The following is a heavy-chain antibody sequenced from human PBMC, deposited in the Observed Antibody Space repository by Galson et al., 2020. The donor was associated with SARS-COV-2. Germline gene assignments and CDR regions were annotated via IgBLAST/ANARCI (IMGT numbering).Heavy chain of an antibody. J-gene: IGHJ4*02. CDR1: GFTFPNYA. CDR2: ISYDGSNI. D-gene: IGHD3-10*01. CDR3: ARDGGGFTYGPFDS. V-gene: IGHV3-30*03. Sequence: GESLKISCVASGFTFPNYAIHWVRQAPGKGLEWVAVISYDGSNIYYEDSVKGRFTVSRDNSKNTLWLQMNSLRADDTAVYYCARDGGGFTYGPFDSWGQGTLVTVSS.